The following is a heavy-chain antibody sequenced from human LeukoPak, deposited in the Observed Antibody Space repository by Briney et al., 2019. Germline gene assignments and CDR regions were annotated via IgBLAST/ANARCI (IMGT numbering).Heavy chain of an antibody. D-gene: IGHD3-22*01. CDR1: GFTSSSYA. J-gene: IGHJ4*02. Sequence: GGSLRLSCAVSGFTSSSYAMSWVRQAPGKGLEWVSVISGSAYTTHYADSVKGRFTISRDNSNNTLYLQMNSLRAEDTAAYYCATDYYDSSGAYTVDYWGRGTLVSVSS. V-gene: IGHV3-23*01. CDR2: ISGSAYTT. CDR3: ATDYYDSSGAYTVDY.